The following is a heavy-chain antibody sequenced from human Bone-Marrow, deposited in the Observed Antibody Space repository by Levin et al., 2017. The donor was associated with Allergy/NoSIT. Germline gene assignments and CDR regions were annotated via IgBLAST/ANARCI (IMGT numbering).Heavy chain of an antibody. CDR2: ITWDSGSI. J-gene: IGHJ4*02. V-gene: IGHV3-9*01. CDR3: VKDRSFAELHLGQLSSFDY. CDR1: GFTFDDSA. Sequence: GGSLRLSCAASGFTFDDSAMHWVRQVPGKGLEWVSGITWDSGSIGYADSVKGRFTISRDNAKNSLYLQMNSLRAEDTALYYCVKDRSFAELHLGQLSSFDYWGQGILVTVSS. D-gene: IGHD3-16*02.